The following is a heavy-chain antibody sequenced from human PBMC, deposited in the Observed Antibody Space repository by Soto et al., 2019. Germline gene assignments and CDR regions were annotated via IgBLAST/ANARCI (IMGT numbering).Heavy chain of an antibody. CDR1: GFTVSNNY. Sequence: EVQLVESGGGLIQPGGSLRLSCAVSGFTVSNNYMSWVRQAPGKGLEGVSVIYSGGYTAYGDSVKGRFTISRDNSKNTLYLKMKRPRAADPPWFYGATQPGGGGYWGQGTLVTVSS. V-gene: IGHV3-53*01. D-gene: IGHD2-2*01. CDR2: IYSGGYT. J-gene: IGHJ4*02. CDR3: ATQPGGGGY.